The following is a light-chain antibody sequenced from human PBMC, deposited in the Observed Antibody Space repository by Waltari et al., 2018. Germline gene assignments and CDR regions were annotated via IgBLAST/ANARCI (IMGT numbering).Light chain of an antibody. CDR3: QSGDNSGTNRVL. V-gene: IGLV3-25*03. CDR2: KDR. Sequence: SYELTQPPSVSVSPGQTARTTCSGDALPNKYVYWSQQKSGQAPILVMYKDRERPSGIPERFSGSSSGTTVTLTISGVQAEDEADYYCQSGDNSGTNRVLFGGGTKLTVL. J-gene: IGLJ2*01. CDR1: ALPNKY.